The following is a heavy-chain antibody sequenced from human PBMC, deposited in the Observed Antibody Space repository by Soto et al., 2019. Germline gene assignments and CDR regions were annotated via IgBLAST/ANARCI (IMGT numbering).Heavy chain of an antibody. CDR3: XXXXXXXXXXYXY. CDR1: GFTFSSYA. CDR2: ISGSGGST. V-gene: IGHV3-23*01. J-gene: IGHJ4*02. Sequence: EVQLLESGGGLVQPGGSLRLSCAASGFTFSSYAMNWVRQAPGKGLEWVSAISGSGGSTYYADSVKGRFTISRDNSKNTLYLQMNSLRAEDTAXXXXXXXXXXXXXXYXYWGQGTLVTVSS.